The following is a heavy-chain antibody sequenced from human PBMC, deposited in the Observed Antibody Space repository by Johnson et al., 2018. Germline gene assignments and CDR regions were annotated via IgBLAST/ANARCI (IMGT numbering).Heavy chain of an antibody. CDR2: ISWDGGTP. CDR3: AKDANTIFGVVEYYFDY. Sequence: VQLVQSGGVVVQPGGSLRLACAASGFAFDDYVMHWVRHAPGRGLEWVSLISWDGGTPYYADSVKGRFTISKENNKKYLYLQMNSLRTEDTAFYYCAKDANTIFGVVEYYFDYWGQGTLVTVSS. J-gene: IGHJ4*02. CDR1: GFAFDDYV. D-gene: IGHD3-3*01. V-gene: IGHV3-43D*03.